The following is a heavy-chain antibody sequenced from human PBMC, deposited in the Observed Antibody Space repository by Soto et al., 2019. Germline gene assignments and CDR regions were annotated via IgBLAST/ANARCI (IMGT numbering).Heavy chain of an antibody. CDR3: AKGRGGSGSLTPRVDF. V-gene: IGHV3-23*01. CDR1: GFTFNNYA. CDR2: ISGGGYTT. J-gene: IGHJ4*02. Sequence: EVQLLESGGGLVQPGGSLRLSCAASGFTFNNYAMTWVRQAPGKGLEWVSAISGGGYTTSYEDSVKGRFTVSRDGSKNTLYLQVSSLRAEDTALYYCAKGRGGSGSLTPRVDFWGQGTLVTVSS. D-gene: IGHD3-10*01.